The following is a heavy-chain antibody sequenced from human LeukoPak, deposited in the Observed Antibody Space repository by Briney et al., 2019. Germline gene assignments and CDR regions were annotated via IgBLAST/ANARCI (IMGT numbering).Heavy chain of an antibody. D-gene: IGHD3-22*01. CDR3: ARGNLSDSSGYYYPYYYYYMDV. Sequence: SVKVSCKASGGTFSSYAISWVRQAPGQGLEWMGRIIPIFGIANYAQKFQGRVTITTDESTSTAYMELSSLRSEDTAVYYCARGNLSDSSGYYYPYYYYYMDVWGKGTTVTVSS. V-gene: IGHV1-69*05. J-gene: IGHJ6*03. CDR1: GGTFSSYA. CDR2: IIPIFGIA.